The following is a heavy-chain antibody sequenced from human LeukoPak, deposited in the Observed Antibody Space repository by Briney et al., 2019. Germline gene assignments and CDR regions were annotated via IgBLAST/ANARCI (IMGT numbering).Heavy chain of an antibody. J-gene: IGHJ4*02. D-gene: IGHD6-19*01. CDR3: AREDSSGLDY. Sequence: GGSLRLSCIASGFSISNYWMNWVRQAPGKGLEWVSSISSSSSYIYYADSVKGRFTISRDSAKNSLYLQMNSLRAEDTAVYYCAREDSSGLDYWGQGTLVTVSS. CDR1: GFSISNYW. V-gene: IGHV3-21*01. CDR2: ISSSSSYI.